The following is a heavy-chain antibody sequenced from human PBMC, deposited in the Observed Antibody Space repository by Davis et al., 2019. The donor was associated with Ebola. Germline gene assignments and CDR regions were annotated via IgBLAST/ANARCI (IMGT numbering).Heavy chain of an antibody. Sequence: GESLKISCAASGFTFSRYWIHWVRQAPGKGLLWVSRINGDGSTTTYADSVKGRFTISRDNAKNSLYLQMNSLRAEDTALYYCAKDFTLRYSALRGPFDIWGQGTMVTVSS. CDR3: AKDFTLRYSALRGPFDI. D-gene: IGHD5-12*01. CDR2: INGDGSTT. CDR1: GFTFSRYW. V-gene: IGHV3-74*01. J-gene: IGHJ3*02.